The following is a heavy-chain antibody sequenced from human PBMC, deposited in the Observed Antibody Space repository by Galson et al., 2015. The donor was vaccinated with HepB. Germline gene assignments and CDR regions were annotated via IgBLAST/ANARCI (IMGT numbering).Heavy chain of an antibody. Sequence: LSLTCTVSGGSISSSAWWNWVRQSPGKGLEWIGEIYHSGSTNYNPSLKSRVTVSVDKSKNRFSLKLSSVTAADAAVYYCARGSKGLYYFDYWGQGTLVTVSS. CDR1: GGSISSSAW. CDR3: ARGSKGLYYFDY. V-gene: IGHV4-4*02. CDR2: IYHSGST. J-gene: IGHJ4*02. D-gene: IGHD2-2*01.